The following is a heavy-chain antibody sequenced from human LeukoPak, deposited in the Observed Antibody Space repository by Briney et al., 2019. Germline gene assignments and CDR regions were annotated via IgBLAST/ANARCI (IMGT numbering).Heavy chain of an antibody. J-gene: IGHJ1*01. Sequence: ASVKVSCKASGYTFTSYAMHWVRQAPGQRLEWMGWINAGNGNTKYSQKFQGRVTITRDTSASTAYMELSSLRSEDTAVYYCAGGHYDSSGYYYLARTPDPNFQHWGQGTLVTVSS. D-gene: IGHD3-22*01. V-gene: IGHV1-3*01. CDR1: GYTFTSYA. CDR3: AGGHYDSSGYYYLARTPDPNFQH. CDR2: INAGNGNT.